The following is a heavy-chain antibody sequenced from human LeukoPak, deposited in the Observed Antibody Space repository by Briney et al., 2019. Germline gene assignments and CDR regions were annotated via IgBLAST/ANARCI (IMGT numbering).Heavy chain of an antibody. J-gene: IGHJ6*02. CDR2: ISSSSSTI. D-gene: IGHD2-15*01. CDR3: ARGLCSGGSCYSLTYYYYGMDV. Sequence: QTGGSLRLSCAASGFTFSSYSMNWVRQAPGKGLEWVSYISSSSSTIYYAHPVKGRFTISRDNAKNSLYLQMNSLRAEDTAVYYCARGLCSGGSCYSLTYYYYGMDVWGQGTTVTVSS. V-gene: IGHV3-48*01. CDR1: GFTFSSYS.